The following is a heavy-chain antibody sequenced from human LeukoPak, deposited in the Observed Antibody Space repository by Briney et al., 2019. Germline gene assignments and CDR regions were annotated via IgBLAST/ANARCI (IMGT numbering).Heavy chain of an antibody. J-gene: IGHJ5*02. CDR1: GDSVSSNSAA. Sequence: SQTLSLTCAISGDSVSSNSAAWNWIRQSPSRGLEWLGRTYYRSKWYNDYAVSEKSRITINPDTSKNQFSLQLNSVTPEDTAVYYCARDLDVVVPAADFNWFDPWGQGTLVTVSS. D-gene: IGHD2-2*01. CDR2: TYYRSKWYN. CDR3: ARDLDVVVPAADFNWFDP. V-gene: IGHV6-1*01.